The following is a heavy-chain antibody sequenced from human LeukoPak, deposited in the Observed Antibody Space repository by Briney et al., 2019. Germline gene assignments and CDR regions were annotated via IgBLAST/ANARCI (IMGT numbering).Heavy chain of an antibody. J-gene: IGHJ4*02. CDR1: GFTFSSLA. CDR3: ARDLLAAAGDY. V-gene: IGHV3-74*01. D-gene: IGHD6-13*01. CDR2: INSDGSST. Sequence: GGSLRLSCAASGFTFSSLAMTWVRQAPGKGLVWVSRINSDGSSTSYADSVKGRFTISRDNAKNTLYLQMNSLRAEDTAVYYCARDLLAAAGDYWGQGTLVTVSS.